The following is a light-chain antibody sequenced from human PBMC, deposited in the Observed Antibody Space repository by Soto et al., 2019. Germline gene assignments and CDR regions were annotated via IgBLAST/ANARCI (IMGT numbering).Light chain of an antibody. V-gene: IGKV3D-20*01. CDR1: ERVSSSY. Sequence: EIVLTQSPATMSLSPGERATLSCGASERVSSSYVAWYQVKGGLAPRLLIHDASTRASGIPDRFRGSKSGTDFTLTIRGLQPEDAALYYCQQYNSWPLTFGGGTKVEIK. CDR3: QQYNSWPLT. J-gene: IGKJ4*01. CDR2: DAS.